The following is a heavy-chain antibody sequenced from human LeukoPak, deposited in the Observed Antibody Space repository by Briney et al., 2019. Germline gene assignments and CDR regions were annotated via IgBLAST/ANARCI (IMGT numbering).Heavy chain of an antibody. CDR1: GYTFTSYG. D-gene: IGHD4-23*01. Sequence: GASVKVSCKASGYTFTSYGISWVRQAPGQGLEWMGWVSAYNGNTNYAQKLQGRVTMTTDTSTSTAYMELRSLRSEDTAVYYCARDFDYGGIFDYWGQGTLVTVSS. V-gene: IGHV1-18*01. CDR2: VSAYNGNT. CDR3: ARDFDYGGIFDY. J-gene: IGHJ4*02.